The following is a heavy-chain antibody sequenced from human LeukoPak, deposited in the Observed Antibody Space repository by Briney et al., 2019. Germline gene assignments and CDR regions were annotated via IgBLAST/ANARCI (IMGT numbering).Heavy chain of an antibody. CDR3: ARANDYIDY. CDR2: ITGSSTYI. J-gene: IGHJ4*02. V-gene: IGHV3-21*01. CDR1: EFTFSRYT. Sequence: GGSLRLSCAASEFTFSRYTMNWVRQAPGKGLEWVSSITGSSTYIYYSDSVRGRFTIPRDNANNSLYLQMSSLRVEDTAVYYCARANDYIDYWGRGVLVTVS.